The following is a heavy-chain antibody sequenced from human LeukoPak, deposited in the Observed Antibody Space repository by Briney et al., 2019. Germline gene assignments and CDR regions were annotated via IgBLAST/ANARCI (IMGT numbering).Heavy chain of an antibody. CDR1: GYTFTGYY. CDR3: ARGLYDIVSYYYYMDV. D-gene: IGHD2-15*01. J-gene: IGHJ6*03. CDR2: INPNSGGT. V-gene: IGHV1-2*02. Sequence: ASVKVSCKASGYTFTGYYMHWVRQAPGQGLEWMGWINPNSGGTNYAQKFQGRVTMTRDTSISTAYMELSRLRSDDTAVYYCARGLYDIVSYYYYMDVWGKGTTVTVSS.